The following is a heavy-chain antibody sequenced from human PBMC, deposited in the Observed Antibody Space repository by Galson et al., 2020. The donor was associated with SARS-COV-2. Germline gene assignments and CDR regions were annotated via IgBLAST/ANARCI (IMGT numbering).Heavy chain of an antibody. V-gene: IGHV4-39*01. J-gene: IGHJ5*02. Sequence: ETSETLSLTCTVSGGSISSSSYYWGWIRQPPGKGLEWIGSIYYSGSTYYNPSPKSRVTISVDTSKNQFSLKLSSVTAADTAVYYCARRKAGYCSSTSCYTDNWFDPWGQGTLVTVSS. CDR1: GGSISSSSYY. D-gene: IGHD2-2*02. CDR3: ARRKAGYCSSTSCYTDNWFDP. CDR2: IYYSGST.